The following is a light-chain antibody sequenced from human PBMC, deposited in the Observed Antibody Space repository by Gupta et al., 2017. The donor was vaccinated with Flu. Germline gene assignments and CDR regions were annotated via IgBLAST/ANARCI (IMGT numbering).Light chain of an antibody. Sequence: STGNTASITCSGGSLGDKYACWYQQQPDQSLVLVIYKDRKPASGTPECFSGSDSRNTATLTMRGTQDVDEDYYYCQAWDSTTGVFGTGTKVTVL. CDR3: QAWDSTTGV. CDR1: SLGDKY. V-gene: IGLV3-1*01. CDR2: KDR. J-gene: IGLJ1*01.